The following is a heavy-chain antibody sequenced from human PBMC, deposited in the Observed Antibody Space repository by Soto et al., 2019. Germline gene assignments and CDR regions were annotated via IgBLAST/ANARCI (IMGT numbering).Heavy chain of an antibody. J-gene: IGHJ4*02. CDR1: GGTFRNYA. D-gene: IGHD2-21*02. V-gene: IGHV1-69*12. Sequence: QVQLMQSGAEVKKPGSSVKVSCKASGGTFRNYAISWVRQAPGQGLEWMGGTIPIFGTANYAQKFQGRVTITADESTSTAHMELSSLRSEDTAVYYCALPTQIQQYCSGDCYSAPLDYWGQGTLVTVSS. CDR2: TIPIFGTA. CDR3: ALPTQIQQYCSGDCYSAPLDY.